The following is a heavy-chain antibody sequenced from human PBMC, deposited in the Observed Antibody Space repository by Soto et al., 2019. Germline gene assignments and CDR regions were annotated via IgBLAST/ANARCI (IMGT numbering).Heavy chain of an antibody. Sequence: ASVKVSCKASGYTFTGYYMHWVRQAPGQGLEWMGWINPNSGGTNYAQKFQGWVTMTRDTSISTAYMELSRLRSDDTAVYYCARGKEQLVPGYYYYYMDVWGKGTTVTVSS. CDR2: INPNSGGT. J-gene: IGHJ6*03. D-gene: IGHD6-6*01. V-gene: IGHV1-2*04. CDR3: ARGKEQLVPGYYYYYMDV. CDR1: GYTFTGYY.